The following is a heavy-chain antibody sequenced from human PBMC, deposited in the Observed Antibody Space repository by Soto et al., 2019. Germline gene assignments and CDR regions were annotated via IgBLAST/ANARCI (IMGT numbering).Heavy chain of an antibody. V-gene: IGHV3-53*01. CDR3: AREVEGKDTAIVPGYYGMDV. CDR1: GFTVSSNY. D-gene: IGHD5-18*01. CDR2: IYSGGST. Sequence: EVQLVESGGGLIQPGGSLRLSCAASGFTVSSNYMSWVRQAPGKGLEWVSVIYSGGSTYYADSVKGRFTISRDNSKNTRYLQMTRLGAGDTAVYYCAREVEGKDTAIVPGYYGMDVWGRGTTVTVSS. J-gene: IGHJ6*02.